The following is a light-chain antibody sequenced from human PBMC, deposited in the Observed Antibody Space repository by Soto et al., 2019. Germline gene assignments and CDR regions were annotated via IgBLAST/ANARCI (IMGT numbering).Light chain of an antibody. CDR2: DAS. J-gene: IGKJ5*01. CDR1: QSLSSY. V-gene: IGKV3-11*01. Sequence: EIVLTQSPATLSLSPGERATLSCRASQSLSSYLTWYQQRPGQAPRLLIYDASNRATGIPARFSGSGSGTDFTLTISILEAEDFAVYYCQQRANWPITFGQGTRLAIK. CDR3: QQRANWPIT.